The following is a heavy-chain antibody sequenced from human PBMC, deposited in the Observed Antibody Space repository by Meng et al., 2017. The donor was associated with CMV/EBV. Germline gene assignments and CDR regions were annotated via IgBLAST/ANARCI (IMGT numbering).Heavy chain of an antibody. D-gene: IGHD1-26*01. CDR3: ATKGIVGATTGYFDY. CDR1: GGTFSSYA. CDR2: IIPILGIA. J-gene: IGHJ4*02. Sequence: SVKVSCKASGGTFSSYAISWVRQAPGQGLEWMGGIIPILGIANYAQKFQGRVTITADKSTSTAYMELSSLRSEDTAVYYCATKGIVGATTGYFDYWGQGTLVTVSS. V-gene: IGHV1-69*10.